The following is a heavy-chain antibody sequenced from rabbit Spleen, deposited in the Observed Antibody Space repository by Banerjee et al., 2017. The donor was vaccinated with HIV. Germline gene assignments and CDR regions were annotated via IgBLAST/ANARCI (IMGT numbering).Heavy chain of an antibody. J-gene: IGHJ4*01. CDR3: ARDYDDYGDFGL. Sequence: QSLEESGGDLVKPGASLRLTYTASGFSLSRKYYMCWVRQAPGKGLEWIACVYVGSSGSTYYASWAKGRFTISANSSTTVTLQMTSLTAADTATYFCARDYDDYGDFGLWGPGTLVTVS. CDR2: VYVGSSGST. V-gene: IGHV1S40*01. D-gene: IGHD2-1*01. CDR1: GFSLSRKYY.